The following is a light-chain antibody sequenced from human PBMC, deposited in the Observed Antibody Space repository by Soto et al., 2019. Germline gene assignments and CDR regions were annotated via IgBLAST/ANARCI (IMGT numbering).Light chain of an antibody. CDR2: DAS. J-gene: IGKJ2*02. Sequence: AIQLTQSPSSLSASVGDRVTITCRASQGISSALAWYQQKPGKAPKLLIYDASSLESGVPSRFSGSGSGTDFTLTISSLQPEDFVTYYCHQFNSYHPWTFGQGTKLEIK. CDR3: HQFNSYHPWT. V-gene: IGKV1-13*02. CDR1: QGISSA.